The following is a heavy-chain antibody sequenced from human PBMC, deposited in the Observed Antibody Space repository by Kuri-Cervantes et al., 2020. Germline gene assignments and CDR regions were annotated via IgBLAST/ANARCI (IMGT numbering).Heavy chain of an antibody. CDR1: GFTFSSYA. CDR3: ANHDGSSWGNWFDP. Sequence: GGSLRLSCAASGFTFSSYAMHWVRQAPGKGLEWVAVISYDGSNKYYADSVKGRFTISRDNSKNTLYLQMNSLRAEDTAVYYCANHDGSSWGNWFDPWGQGTLVTVSS. CDR2: ISYDGSNK. D-gene: IGHD6-6*01. V-gene: IGHV3-30*04. J-gene: IGHJ5*02.